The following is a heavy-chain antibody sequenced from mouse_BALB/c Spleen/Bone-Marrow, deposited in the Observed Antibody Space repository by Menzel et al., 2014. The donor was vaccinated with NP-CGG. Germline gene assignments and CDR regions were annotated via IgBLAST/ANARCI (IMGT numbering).Heavy chain of an antibody. J-gene: IGHJ2*01. Sequence: EVKLVESGGGLVQPGGSLRLSCATSGFTFSDFHMDWVRQPPGKRLEWIAASRNRRNDYTTEYSASVKGRFIVSRDTSQSILYLQMNALRAEDTAIYYCARDAGRGNFDDWGQGTTLTVSS. CDR3: ARDAGRGNFDD. CDR1: GFTFSDFH. D-gene: IGHD4-1*01. V-gene: IGHV7-1*02. CDR2: SRNRRNDYTT.